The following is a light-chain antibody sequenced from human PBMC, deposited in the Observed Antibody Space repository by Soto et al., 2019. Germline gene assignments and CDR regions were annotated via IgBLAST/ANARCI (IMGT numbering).Light chain of an antibody. CDR2: KAS. J-gene: IGKJ1*01. Sequence: DIQMTQSPSTLSGSVGDRVTITCRASPTISSWLAWYQQKPGKAPKLLIYKASTLKSGVPSRFSGSGSGTEFTLTSISLQPEDFATYYCQHYNSYSEAFGQGTKVELK. CDR1: PTISSW. V-gene: IGKV1-5*03. CDR3: QHYNSYSEA.